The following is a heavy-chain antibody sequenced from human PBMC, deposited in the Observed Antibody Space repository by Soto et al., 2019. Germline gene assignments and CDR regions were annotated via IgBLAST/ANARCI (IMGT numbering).Heavy chain of an antibody. D-gene: IGHD3-10*01. J-gene: IGHJ6*02. Sequence: SETLSLTCTVSGGSISSGDYYWSWIRQPPGKGLEWIGYIYYSGSTYYNPSLKSRVTISVDTSKNQFSLKLSSVTAADTAVYYCARHRKGITMVRGHRFDVWGQGTTVTVSS. CDR3: ARHRKGITMVRGHRFDV. CDR2: IYYSGST. CDR1: GGSISSGDYY. V-gene: IGHV4-30-4*01.